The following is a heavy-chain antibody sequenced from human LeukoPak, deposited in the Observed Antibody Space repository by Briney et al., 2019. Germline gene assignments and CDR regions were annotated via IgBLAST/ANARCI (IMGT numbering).Heavy chain of an antibody. Sequence: SETLSLTCTVSGGSISSYYWSWIRQPPGKGLEWIGYIYYSGSTNYNPSLKSRVTISVDTSKNQFSLKLSSVTATDTAVYYCARDLGGDYDYWGQGTLVTVSS. V-gene: IGHV4-59*01. CDR3: ARDLGGDYDY. CDR2: IYYSGST. J-gene: IGHJ4*02. CDR1: GGSISSYY. D-gene: IGHD4-17*01.